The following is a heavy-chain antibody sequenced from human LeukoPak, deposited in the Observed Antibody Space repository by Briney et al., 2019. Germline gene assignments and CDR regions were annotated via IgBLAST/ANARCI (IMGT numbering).Heavy chain of an antibody. CDR2: INPNSGGT. J-gene: IGHJ4*02. CDR1: GYTFTGYY. V-gene: IGHV1-2*02. Sequence: ASVKVSCKASGYTFTGYYMHWVRQAPGQGLEWMGWINPNSGGTNYAQKFQGRVAMTRDTSISTAYMELSRLRSDDTAMYYCARWDVDTAMVDYWGQGTLVTVSS. D-gene: IGHD5-18*01. CDR3: ARWDVDTAMVDY.